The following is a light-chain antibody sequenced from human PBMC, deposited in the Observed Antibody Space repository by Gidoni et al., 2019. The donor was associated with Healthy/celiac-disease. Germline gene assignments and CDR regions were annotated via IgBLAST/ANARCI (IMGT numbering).Light chain of an antibody. CDR3: QQSYSTPLT. V-gene: IGKV1-39*01. CDR1: QSIRSY. Sequence: DIQLPQSPSSLSASVGDRVTITCRASQSIRSYLNWYQQKPGKAPKLLIDAASSLQSGVPSRFSGSGSGTDVTSTISSLQPEDVATYYCQQSYSTPLTFXQXTKVEIK. CDR2: AAS. J-gene: IGKJ1*01.